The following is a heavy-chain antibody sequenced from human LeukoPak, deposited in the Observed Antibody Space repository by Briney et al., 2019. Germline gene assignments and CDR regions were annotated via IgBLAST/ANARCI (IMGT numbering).Heavy chain of an antibody. D-gene: IGHD5-24*01. CDR2: IIPIFGTA. CDR1: GGTFSSYA. Sequence: GASVKVSCKASGGTFSSYAISWLRQAPGQGLEWMGRIIPIFGTANYAQKFQGRVTITTDESTSTAYMELSSLRSEDTAVYYCARGVPIRYYYYYYMDVWGKGTTVTVSS. V-gene: IGHV1-69*05. J-gene: IGHJ6*03. CDR3: ARGVPIRYYYYYYMDV.